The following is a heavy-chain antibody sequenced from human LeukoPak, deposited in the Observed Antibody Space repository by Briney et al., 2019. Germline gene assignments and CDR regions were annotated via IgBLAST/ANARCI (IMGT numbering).Heavy chain of an antibody. J-gene: IGHJ4*02. CDR3: ARIPPLNSSGWKYFFDY. CDR2: FYPEDGET. D-gene: IGHD6-19*01. CDR1: GYTLTELP. V-gene: IGHV1-24*01. Sequence: ASVKVSCKVSGYTLTELPMHWVRQAPGKGLEWMAGFYPEDGETISAQKFQGRVTMTEDTSRDTAYMELSSLRSEDTAVYYCARIPPLNSSGWKYFFDYWGQGTLVTVSS.